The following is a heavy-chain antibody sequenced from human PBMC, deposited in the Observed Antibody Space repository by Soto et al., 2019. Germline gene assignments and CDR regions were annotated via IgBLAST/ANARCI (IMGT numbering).Heavy chain of an antibody. D-gene: IGHD3-22*01. CDR1: GDSISNSRFY. J-gene: IGHJ5*02. CDR3: ARDYFDSSDYTTNWFDP. V-gene: IGHV4-39*01. CDR2: IYHTGNA. Sequence: PSETLSLTCSVSGDSISNSRFYWAWIRQPPGEGLEWIGSIYHTGNAYYNPSLKSRVTIFVDTSKNQFSLKLTSVTAADTALYYCARDYFDSSDYTTNWFDPWGQGILVTVSS.